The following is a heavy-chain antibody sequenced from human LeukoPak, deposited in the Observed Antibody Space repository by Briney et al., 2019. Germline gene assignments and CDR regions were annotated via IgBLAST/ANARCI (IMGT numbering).Heavy chain of an antibody. V-gene: IGHV3-74*01. J-gene: IGHJ4*02. CDR1: GFTLSGNS. D-gene: IGHD2-2*01. CDR2: FYDDGTT. CDR3: ARAKMSCSTTTCYGD. Sequence: GGSLRLSCAASGFTLSGNSINWARQAPGKGLVWVSSFYDDGTTFYADSVKGRFTISRDNAKNTLYLQMSTLRAEDTAVYYCARAKMSCSTTTCYGDWGQGTLVTVSS.